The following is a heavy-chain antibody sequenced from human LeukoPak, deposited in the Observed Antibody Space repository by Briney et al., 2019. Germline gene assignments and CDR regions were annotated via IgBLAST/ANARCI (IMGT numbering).Heavy chain of an antibody. Sequence: GGYLRLSCAASGFTFSSYWMSWVRQAPGKGLEWVANIKKDGSEKYYVDSVKGRFTISRDNAKNSLYLQMNSLRAEDTAVYYCARESTTLTTFELDYWGQGTLVTVSS. J-gene: IGHJ4*02. CDR1: GFTFSSYW. CDR3: ARESTTLTTFELDY. CDR2: IKKDGSEK. D-gene: IGHD4-17*01. V-gene: IGHV3-7*03.